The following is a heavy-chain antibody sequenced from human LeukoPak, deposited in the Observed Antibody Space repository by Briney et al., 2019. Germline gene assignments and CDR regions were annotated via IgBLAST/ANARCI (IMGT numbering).Heavy chain of an antibody. J-gene: IGHJ4*02. CDR3: AKSHVDTVYNSYFDY. V-gene: IGHV3-23*01. D-gene: IGHD5-18*01. CDR1: GFTFSSYA. CDR2: VSGSGGST. Sequence: GGSLRLSCAASGFTFSSYAMSWVRQAPGKGLEWGSAVSGSGGSTYYADSVKGRFTISRDNSKNTLYLQMNSLRAEDTAVYYCAKSHVDTVYNSYFDYWGQGTLVTVSS.